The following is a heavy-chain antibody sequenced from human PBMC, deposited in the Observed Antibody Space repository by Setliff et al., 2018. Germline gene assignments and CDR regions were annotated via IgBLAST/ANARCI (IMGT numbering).Heavy chain of an antibody. CDR2: IYYSGST. CDR1: GGSFSGNY. V-gene: IGHV4-59*01. D-gene: IGHD6-19*01. CDR3: ARDPWQWLTTFTSAEYFQH. J-gene: IGHJ1*01. Sequence: KPSETLSLTCAVYGGSFSGNYWSWIRQPPGKGLEWIGYIYYSGSTNYNPSLKSRVTISVDTSKNQFSLKLSSVTAEDTAVYYCARDPWQWLTTFTSAEYFQHWGQGTLVTVSS.